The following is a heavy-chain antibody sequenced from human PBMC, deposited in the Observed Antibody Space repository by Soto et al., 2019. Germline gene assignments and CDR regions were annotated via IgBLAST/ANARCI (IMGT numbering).Heavy chain of an antibody. CDR1: GFSLYYYG. J-gene: IGHJ6*03. CDR3: ARYFTTYDFCSGYYSYSYYMDV. D-gene: IGHD3-3*01. V-gene: IGHV3-20*01. Sequence: GGCRTLSCAASGFSLYYYGMGWVRPAPGEGLEGVSGINWNGGSTGYADSGKGRFTISRDNAKNSLYLQMHSLRAHDRALYHCARYFTTYDFCSGYYSYSYYMDVWGQGTTVTVSS. CDR2: INWNGGST.